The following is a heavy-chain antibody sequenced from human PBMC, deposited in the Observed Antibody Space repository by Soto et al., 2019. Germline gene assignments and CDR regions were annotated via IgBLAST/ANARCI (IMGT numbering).Heavy chain of an antibody. CDR1: PVGFSGLG. CDR2: IDNSGTRT. J-gene: IGHJ4*02. Sequence: EVQLLESGGRLVQPGQSLRLSCAASPVGFSGLGMSWVRQAPGKGLEWVSTIDNSGTRTHYADSVKGRFTISRDTSKYTLDLQMDYLRAEDTALYHCVSWLSAHFDYWGRGTLVTDSS. D-gene: IGHD6-19*01. CDR3: VSWLSAHFDY. V-gene: IGHV3-23*05.